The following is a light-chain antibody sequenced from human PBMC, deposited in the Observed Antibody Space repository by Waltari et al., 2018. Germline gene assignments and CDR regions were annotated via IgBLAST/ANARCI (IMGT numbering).Light chain of an antibody. CDR3: QQYHNWPPWT. CDR1: QSVSTN. J-gene: IGKJ1*01. CDR2: GAS. Sequence: EIVMTQSPATLSVSPGEGVTLSCRASQSVSTNLAWYRLKPGQAPSLLIYGASSRATGIPASFSGSGSGTEFTLTISSLQSEDFALYSCQQYHNWPPWTFGQGTKVEIK. V-gene: IGKV3D-15*01.